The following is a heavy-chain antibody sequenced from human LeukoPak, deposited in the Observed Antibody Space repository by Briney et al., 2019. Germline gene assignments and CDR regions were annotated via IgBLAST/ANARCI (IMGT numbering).Heavy chain of an antibody. CDR1: GGSFSGYY. D-gene: IGHD3-10*01. J-gene: IGHJ4*02. CDR2: INHSGST. V-gene: IGHV4-34*01. Sequence: SETLSLTCAVYGGSFSGYYWSRIRQPPGKGLEWIGEINHSGSTNYNPSLKSRVTISVDTSKNQFSLKLSSVTAADTAVYYCARETNTMVRGVIRDWGQGTLVTVSS. CDR3: ARETNTMVRGVIRD.